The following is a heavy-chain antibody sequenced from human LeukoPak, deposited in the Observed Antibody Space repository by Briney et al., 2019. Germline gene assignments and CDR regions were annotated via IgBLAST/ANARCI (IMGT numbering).Heavy chain of an antibody. V-gene: IGHV4-38-2*02. CDR3: ARIEGYSYGYVHHY. D-gene: IGHD5-18*01. CDR2: IYHSGST. CDR1: GGSISSGYY. J-gene: IGHJ4*02. Sequence: KPSETLSLTCTVSGGSISSGYYWGWIRQPPGKGLEWIGSIYHSGSTYYNPSLKSRVTISVDTSKNQFSLKLSSVTAADTAVYYCARIEGYSYGYVHHYWGQGTLVTVSS.